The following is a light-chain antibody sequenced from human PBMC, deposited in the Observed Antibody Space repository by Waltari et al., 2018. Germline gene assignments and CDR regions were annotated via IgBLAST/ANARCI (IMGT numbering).Light chain of an antibody. CDR3: QHYKNLPLT. CDR2: DAS. J-gene: IGKJ4*01. V-gene: IGKV1-33*01. CDR1: QDISNY. Sequence: DIQMTQSPSSLSASVGDRVTITCQASQDISNYLNWYQQKPGKAPKLLICDASNLETGVPSRFSGSGSGTDFTFTISSLQPEDIATYYCQHYKNLPLTFGGGTKVEIK.